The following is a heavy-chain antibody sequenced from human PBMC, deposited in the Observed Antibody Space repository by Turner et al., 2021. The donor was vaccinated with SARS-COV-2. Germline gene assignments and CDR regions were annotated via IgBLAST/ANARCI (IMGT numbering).Heavy chain of an antibody. CDR1: GYTFTSYY. CDR2: MNTNSGNT. D-gene: IGHD3-9*01. V-gene: IGHV1-8*01. J-gene: IGHJ5*02. Sequence: QVQLVQSGAEVKKPGVPVKVYCKAAGYTFTSYYNNWVREATGQVREWKGWMNTNSGNTGYAQKSQGRVTMPRTTTISTAYMGLGSLRSEDTAVYYSSRAAQLTVWFDPWGQGTLVTVSS. CDR3: SRAAQLTVWFDP.